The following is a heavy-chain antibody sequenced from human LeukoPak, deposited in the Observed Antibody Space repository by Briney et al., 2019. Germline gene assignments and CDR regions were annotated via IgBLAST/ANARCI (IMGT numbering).Heavy chain of an antibody. V-gene: IGHV7-4-1*02. J-gene: IGHJ4*02. D-gene: IGHD5-12*01. Sequence: GASVKVSCKASGYTFTSYAMNWVRQAPGQGLEWMGWINTNTGNPTYAQGFTGRFVFSLDTSVSTAYLQISSLKAEDTAVYYCARIDSPNDFSGYVFFDYWGQGTLVTVSS. CDR3: ARIDSPNDFSGYVFFDY. CDR2: INTNTGNP. CDR1: GYTFTSYA.